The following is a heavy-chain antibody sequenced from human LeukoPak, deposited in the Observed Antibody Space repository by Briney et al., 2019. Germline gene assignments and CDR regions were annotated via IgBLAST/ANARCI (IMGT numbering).Heavy chain of an antibody. Sequence: ASVTVSCKASGYTFTGYYFHWVRQAPGQGLEYMGWMNPNNGGTSYAQKFQGRVTMTRGTSITTAYMELNRLRSEDTAVYYCARAIVGATGADYWGQGTLVTVSS. CDR1: GYTFTGYY. CDR3: ARAIVGATGADY. CDR2: MNPNNGGT. J-gene: IGHJ4*02. V-gene: IGHV1-2*02. D-gene: IGHD1-26*01.